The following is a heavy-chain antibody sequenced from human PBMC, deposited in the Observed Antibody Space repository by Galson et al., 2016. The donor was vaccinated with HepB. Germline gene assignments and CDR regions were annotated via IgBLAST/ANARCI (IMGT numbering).Heavy chain of an antibody. CDR3: SKALRPSGPDDFFDS. CDR2: ISGSGAST. Sequence: SLRLSCAASGFTFTNYGLSWVRQAPGQGLEWVAAISGSGASTYYADSAKGRFTISRDNSKNTVYLRLNRLRAEDTALYYCSKALRPSGPDDFFDSWGQGTLVTVSS. CDR1: GFTFTNYG. V-gene: IGHV3-23*01. J-gene: IGHJ4*02. D-gene: IGHD2-15*01.